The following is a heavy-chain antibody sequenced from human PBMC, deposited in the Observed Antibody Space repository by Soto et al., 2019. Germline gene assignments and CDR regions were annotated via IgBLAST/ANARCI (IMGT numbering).Heavy chain of an antibody. Sequence: GESLKISCKASGYKFTTYWIGWVRQMPGKGLEWMGIVYPGDSETRYSPSFQGHVTVSADTSLSTAYLHWNSLWASDTAMYYCAGGPKLLWNYFDHWGQGSLVTVSS. J-gene: IGHJ4*02. CDR2: VYPGDSET. D-gene: IGHD3-10*01. CDR1: GYKFTTYW. CDR3: AGGPKLLWNYFDH. V-gene: IGHV5-51*01.